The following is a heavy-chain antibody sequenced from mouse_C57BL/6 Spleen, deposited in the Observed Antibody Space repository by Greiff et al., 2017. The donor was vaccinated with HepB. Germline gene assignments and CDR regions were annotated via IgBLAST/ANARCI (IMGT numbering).Heavy chain of an antibody. CDR3: ARHGDYYGSTPYYFDY. J-gene: IGHJ2*01. V-gene: IGHV1-62-2*01. Sequence: QVQLQQSGAELVKPGASVKLSCKASGYTFTEYTIHWVKQRSGQGLEWIGWFYPGSGSIKYNEKFKDKATLTADKSSSTVYMELSRLTSEDSAVYFFARHGDYYGSTPYYFDYWGQGTTLTVSS. CDR2: FYPGSGSI. D-gene: IGHD1-1*01. CDR1: GYTFTEYT.